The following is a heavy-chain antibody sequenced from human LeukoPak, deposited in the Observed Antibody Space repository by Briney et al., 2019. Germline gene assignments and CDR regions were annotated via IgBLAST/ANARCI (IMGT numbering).Heavy chain of an antibody. V-gene: IGHV4-34*01. CDR3: ARTRDGYPDY. Sequence: SETLSLTCAVYGGSFSGYYWSWIRQPPGKGLEWIGEINHSGSTNYNPSLKSRATISVDTSKNQFSLKLSSVTAADTAVYYCARTRDGYPDYWGQGTLVTVSS. CDR1: GGSFSGYY. CDR2: INHSGST. J-gene: IGHJ4*02. D-gene: IGHD5-24*01.